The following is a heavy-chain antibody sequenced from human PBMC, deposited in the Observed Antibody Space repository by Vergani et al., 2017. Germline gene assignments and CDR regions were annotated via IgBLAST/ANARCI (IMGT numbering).Heavy chain of an antibody. J-gene: IGHJ4*02. D-gene: IGHD2-21*02. CDR3: AGDMGGAYCGGDCYAEPNFDY. CDR2: IKQDGSEK. V-gene: IGHV3-7*03. CDR1: GFTFSSYW. Sequence: EVQLVESGGGLVQPGGSLRLSCAASGFTFSSYWMSWVRQAPGKGLEWVANIKQDGSEKYYVDSVKGRFTISRDNAKNSLYLQMNSLRAEDTAVYYCAGDMGGAYCGGDCYAEPNFDYWGQGTLVTVSS.